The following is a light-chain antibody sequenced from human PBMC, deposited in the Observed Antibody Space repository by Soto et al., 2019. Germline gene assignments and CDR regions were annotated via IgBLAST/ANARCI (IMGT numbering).Light chain of an antibody. CDR3: QSFGESNPVI. J-gene: IGLJ2*01. CDR2: EDR. CDR1: SGSIASKY. V-gene: IGLV6-57*04. Sequence: NFMLTQPHSVSESPGKTVTISCTRSSGSIASKYEQWYQQRPRSAPTTVMYEDRQRPSGVPDRFSGSIDTSSNAPSLTISGVKMEDGADYYCQSFGESNPVIFGGGTRLTVL.